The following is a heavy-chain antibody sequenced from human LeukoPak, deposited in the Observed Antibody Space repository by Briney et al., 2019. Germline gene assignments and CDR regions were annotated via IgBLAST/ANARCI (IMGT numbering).Heavy chain of an antibody. J-gene: IGHJ4*02. CDR1: GYTLTSSD. CDR3: ARGRSGLAAAGTYDY. D-gene: IGHD6-13*01. Sequence: VASVTVSFKASGYTLTSSDINWVRQATGQGLEWMGWINPKSGRTGYAKKFQARVSMTMNTSISTAYMEVSSLRFEDTAVYYCARGRSGLAAAGTYDYWGQGTLITVSS. CDR2: INPKSGRT. V-gene: IGHV1-8*01.